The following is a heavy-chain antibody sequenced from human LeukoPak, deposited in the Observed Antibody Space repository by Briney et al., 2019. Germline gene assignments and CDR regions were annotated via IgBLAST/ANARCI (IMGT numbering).Heavy chain of an antibody. D-gene: IGHD3-3*01. V-gene: IGHV1-2*02. CDR1: GYTFSGHY. CDR2: INPITGDT. J-gene: IGHJ4*02. CDR3: ARYFAVPDGGGFDY. Sequence: AASVTVSCKASGYTFSGHYMHWVRQAPGQGLEWLGWINPITGDTKYAQKFQGSVTMTRDTSISTVYMELSGLTSDDTAIYYCARYFAVPDGGGFDYWGQGTLVTVSS.